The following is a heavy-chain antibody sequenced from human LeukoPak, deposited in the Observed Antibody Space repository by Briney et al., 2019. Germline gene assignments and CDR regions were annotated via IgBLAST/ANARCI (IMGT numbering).Heavy chain of an antibody. V-gene: IGHV4-4*02. J-gene: IGHJ6*02. CDR1: GGSVSSSYW. CDR2: IYHSGNT. D-gene: IGHD3-3*01. CDR3: ARGLGYDFWSGYLNGMDV. Sequence: SGTLSLTCGVSGGSVSSSYWWSWVRQPPGKGLDWIGEIYHSGNTNYNPSLKSRVTISLDKSKNQFSLKLSSVTAADTAVYYCARGLGYDFWSGYLNGMDVWGQGTTVTVSS.